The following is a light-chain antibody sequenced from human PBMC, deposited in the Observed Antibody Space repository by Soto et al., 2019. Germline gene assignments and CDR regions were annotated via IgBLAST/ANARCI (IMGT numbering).Light chain of an antibody. V-gene: IGKV3-20*01. J-gene: IGKJ2*01. CDR3: QQYGSSPRT. CDR2: GAS. Sequence: EIVLTQSPGTLSLSPGERATLSCRASQSVSSSYLAWYQQKPGQAPRLLIYGASSRATGIPGRFSGSGAGTDFTLTISSLEPEDFAVYYWQQYGSSPRTFGQGTKLEIK. CDR1: QSVSSSY.